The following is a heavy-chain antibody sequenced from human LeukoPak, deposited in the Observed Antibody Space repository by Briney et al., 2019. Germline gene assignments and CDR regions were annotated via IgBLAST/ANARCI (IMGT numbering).Heavy chain of an antibody. CDR1: GFTFSDYW. J-gene: IGHJ5*02. CDR2: IWYDGSNK. Sequence: GGSLRLSCAASGFTFSDYWMTWVRQAPGKGLEWVAVIWYDGSNKYYADSVKARFTISRDNSKNTLYLQMNSLRAEDTAVYYCAREGGSSSWIYNWFDPWGQGTLVTVSS. D-gene: IGHD6-13*01. CDR3: AREGGSSSWIYNWFDP. V-gene: IGHV3-33*08.